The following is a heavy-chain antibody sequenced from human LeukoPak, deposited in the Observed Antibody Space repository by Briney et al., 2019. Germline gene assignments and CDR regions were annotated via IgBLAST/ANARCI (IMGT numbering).Heavy chain of an antibody. Sequence: PSETLSLTCTVSGGSISSYYWTWIRQPPGKGLEWIGYIYYSGSTNYNPSLKSRVTISVDTSKNQFSLKLSSVTAADTAVYYCARREYDILTGYYLYMDVWGKGTTVTISS. D-gene: IGHD3-9*01. CDR3: ARREYDILTGYYLYMDV. J-gene: IGHJ6*03. V-gene: IGHV4-59*12. CDR2: IYYSGST. CDR1: GGSISSYY.